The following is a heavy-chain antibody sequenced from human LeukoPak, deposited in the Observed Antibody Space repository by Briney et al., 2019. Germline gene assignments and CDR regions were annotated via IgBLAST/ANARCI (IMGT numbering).Heavy chain of an antibody. CDR3: ARVEHFDYGGSFDI. J-gene: IGHJ3*02. Sequence: SETLSLTCTVSGGSISSSSYYWGWIRQPPGKGLEWIGSIYYSGSTYYNPSLESRVTISVDTSKNQFSLKLSSVTAADTAVYYCARVEHFDYGGSFDIWGQGTMVTVSS. D-gene: IGHD4-23*01. CDR1: GGSISSSSYY. CDR2: IYYSGST. V-gene: IGHV4-39*07.